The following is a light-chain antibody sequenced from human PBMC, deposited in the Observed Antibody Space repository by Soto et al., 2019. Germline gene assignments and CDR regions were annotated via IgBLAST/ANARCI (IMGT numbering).Light chain of an antibody. CDR1: QTISGW. Sequence: DIQVTQSPSTLSASVGDRVTITCRASQTISGWLAWYQQKPGKAPKLLIYWASTRESGVPGRFSGSGSGTDFTLTITSLQAEDVAVYYCQQYESTPPTFCQGTKLEIK. CDR2: WAS. CDR3: QQYESTPPT. V-gene: IGKV1-5*03. J-gene: IGKJ2*01.